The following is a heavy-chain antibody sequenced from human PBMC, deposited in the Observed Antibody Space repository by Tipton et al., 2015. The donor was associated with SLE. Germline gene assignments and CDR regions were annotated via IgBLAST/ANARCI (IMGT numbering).Heavy chain of an antibody. J-gene: IGHJ4*02. CDR1: GYSISSGHY. CDR3: ARHDGDYYFEY. V-gene: IGHV4-38-2*01. D-gene: IGHD1-1*01. CDR2: IYYNGNT. Sequence: TLSLTCDVSGYSISSGHYWGWVRQPPGKGLEWIGSIYYNGNTYYNPSLKSRVTSSIATSKNQFSLNLSSVSAADTAVYFCARHDGDYYFEYWGQGTLVTVSS.